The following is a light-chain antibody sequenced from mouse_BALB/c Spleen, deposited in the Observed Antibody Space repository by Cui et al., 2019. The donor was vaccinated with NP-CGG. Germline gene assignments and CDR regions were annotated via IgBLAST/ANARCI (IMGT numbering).Light chain of an antibody. V-gene: IGLV1*01. Sequence: QAVLTQESALTSSPGQTVTLTCRSITGAATTRNYDNWVQEKPDHLFTGLIGGTNNRAPGVPGRFSGSLIGDKAALTITGAQTEDEAIYFCALWYSNHWVFGGGTKLTVL. J-gene: IGLJ1*01. CDR1: TGAATTRNY. CDR3: ALWYSNHWV. CDR2: GTN.